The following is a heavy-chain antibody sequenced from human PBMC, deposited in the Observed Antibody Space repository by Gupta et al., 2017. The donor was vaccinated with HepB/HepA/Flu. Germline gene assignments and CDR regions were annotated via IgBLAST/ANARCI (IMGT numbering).Heavy chain of an antibody. CDR1: GFTFSSYG. D-gene: IGHD2-15*01. CDR3: ARGRYCSGGSCYSFRMPPYI. V-gene: IGHV3-33*01. J-gene: IGHJ3*02. CDR2: IWYDGSNK. Sequence: QVQLVESGGGVVQPGRSLRLSCAASGFTFSSYGMHWVRQTPGKGLEWVAVIWYDGSNKYYADSVKGRFTISRDNSKNTLYLQMNSLRAEDTAVYYCARGRYCSGGSCYSFRMPPYIWGQGTMVTVSS.